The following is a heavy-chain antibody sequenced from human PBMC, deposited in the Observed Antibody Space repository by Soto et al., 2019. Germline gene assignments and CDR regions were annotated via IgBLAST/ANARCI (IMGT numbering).Heavy chain of an antibody. D-gene: IGHD3-10*01. J-gene: IGHJ4*02. CDR3: AGGWFGEVVYYFAY. CDR2: ISAYNGNT. CDR1: GYTFTSYG. V-gene: IGHV1-18*01. Sequence: QVQLVQSGAEVKKPGASVKVSCKASGYTFTSYGISWVRQAPGQGLEWMGWISAYNGNTNEAQKLQGRVTKTKDTSTSTAYMELRSLRSADTAVHYGAGGWFGEVVYYFAYWGRGTLVTVSS.